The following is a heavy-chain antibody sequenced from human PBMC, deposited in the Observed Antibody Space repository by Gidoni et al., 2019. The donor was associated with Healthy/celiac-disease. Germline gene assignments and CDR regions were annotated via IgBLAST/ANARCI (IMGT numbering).Heavy chain of an antibody. D-gene: IGHD1-7*01. V-gene: IGHV3-23*01. CDR1: GFHVSSYA. J-gene: IGHJ4*02. CDR3: AKAANNWNYRQIGY. CDR2: ISGSGGST. Sequence: EVQLLESGGGLVQPGGSLRLSCAASGFHVSSYAMSWVRLAPGKVLEWVSAISGSGGSTYYADSVKGRFTITRDNSKNTLYLQMNSLRAEDTAVYYCAKAANNWNYRQIGYWGQGTLVTVSS.